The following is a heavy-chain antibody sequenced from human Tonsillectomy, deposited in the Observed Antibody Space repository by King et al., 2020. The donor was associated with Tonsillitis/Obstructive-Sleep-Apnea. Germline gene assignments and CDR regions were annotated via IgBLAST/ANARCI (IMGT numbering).Heavy chain of an antibody. CDR3: ARGGAATSYYYYYMDD. D-gene: IGHD5-24*01. J-gene: IGHJ6*03. V-gene: IGHV4-59*01. CDR1: GGSISSYY. CDR2: ISHSGST. Sequence: VQLQESGPGLVKPSETLSLTCTVSGGSISSYYWSWIRQPPGKGLEGVGLISHSGSTKSHPPLQSRVTTAVDTSKNQFSLKLSSVTAADTAVYYCARGGAATSYYYYYMDDGGKGTTVTVSS.